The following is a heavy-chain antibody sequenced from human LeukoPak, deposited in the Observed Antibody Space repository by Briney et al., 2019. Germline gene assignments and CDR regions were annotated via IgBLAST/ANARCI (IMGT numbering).Heavy chain of an antibody. D-gene: IGHD2-2*01. CDR3: AKFGYCSSTSCGEYYFDY. V-gene: IGHV3-23*01. CDR1: GFTFSSYA. CDR2: ISGSGGST. Sequence: PGGSLRLSCAASGFTFSSYAMSWVRQAPGNGREWVSAISGSGGSTYYADSVKGRFTTSRDNSKNTLYLQMNSLRAEDTAVYYCAKFGYCSSTSCGEYYFDYWGQGTLVTVSS. J-gene: IGHJ4*02.